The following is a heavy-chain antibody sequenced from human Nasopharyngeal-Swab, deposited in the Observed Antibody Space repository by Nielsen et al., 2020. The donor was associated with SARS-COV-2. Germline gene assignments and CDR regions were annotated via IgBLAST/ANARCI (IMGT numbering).Heavy chain of an antibody. Sequence: ASVKVSCKVSGYTLTELSMHWVRQAPGKGLEWMGGFDPEDGETIYAQKFQGRVTMTEDTSTDTAYMELSSLTSEDTAVYYCTTVAGSYGRFASLGQGTLVTVSS. J-gene: IGHJ4*02. CDR1: GYTLTELS. V-gene: IGHV1-24*01. D-gene: IGHD1-26*01. CDR2: FDPEDGET. CDR3: TTVAGSYGRFAS.